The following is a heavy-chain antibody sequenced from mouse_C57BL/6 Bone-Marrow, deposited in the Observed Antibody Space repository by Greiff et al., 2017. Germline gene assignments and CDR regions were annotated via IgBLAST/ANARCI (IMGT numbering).Heavy chain of an antibody. J-gene: IGHJ3*01. V-gene: IGHV1-75*01. Sequence: QVQLKESGPELVKPGASVKISCKASGYTFTDYYINWVKQRPGQGLEWIGWIFPGSGSTYYNEKFKGKATLTVDKSSSTAYMLLSSLTSEDSAFYFCAYSVSTRAWFAYWGQGTLVTVSA. CDR3: AYSVSTRAWFAY. CDR1: GYTFTDYY. CDR2: IFPGSGST. D-gene: IGHD1-1*01.